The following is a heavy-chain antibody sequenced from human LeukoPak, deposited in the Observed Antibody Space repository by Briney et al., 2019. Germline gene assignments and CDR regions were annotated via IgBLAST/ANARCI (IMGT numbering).Heavy chain of an antibody. CDR2: IYTSGST. CDR3: ARVSMVLGVIEDWWLVP. D-gene: IGHD3-10*01. V-gene: IGHV4-4*07. CDR1: GGSISSYY. J-gene: IGHJ5*02. Sequence: SETLSLTCTVSGGSISSYYWSWLRQPAGKGLEWIGRIYTSGSTNYNTSLKSRVTMSVDTSKNQFSLKLSSVTAADTAVYYCARVSMVLGVIEDWWLVPWGQGTLVTVSS.